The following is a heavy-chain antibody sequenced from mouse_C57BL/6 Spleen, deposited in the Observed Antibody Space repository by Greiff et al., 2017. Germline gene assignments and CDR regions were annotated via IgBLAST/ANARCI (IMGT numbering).Heavy chain of an antibody. V-gene: IGHV5-4*01. J-gene: IGHJ1*03. D-gene: IGHD4-1*01. CDR1: GFTFSSYA. CDR2: ISDGGSYT. CDR3: ARDPRTGTRYFDV. Sequence: DVKLVESGGGLVKPGGSLKLSCAASGFTFSSYAMSWVRQTPEKRLEWVATISDGGSYTYYPDNVKGRFTISRDNAKNNLYLQMSHLKSEDTAMYYCARDPRTGTRYFDVWGTGTTVTVSS.